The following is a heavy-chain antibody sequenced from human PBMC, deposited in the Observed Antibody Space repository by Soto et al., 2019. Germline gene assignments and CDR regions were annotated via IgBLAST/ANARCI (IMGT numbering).Heavy chain of an antibody. V-gene: IGHV3-23*01. CDR2: ISASGGGT. CDR3: ARRPTATAC. J-gene: IGHJ4*02. Sequence: EAQMLESGGGAVQPGGSLRLSCAASGFTFSTYAVAWVRQSPGKGLEWVSSISASGGGTWYADSVKGRFTISRDNSKNTLYLHMNSLRAEDTAVYYCARRPTATACWGQGTLVTVSS. CDR1: GFTFSTYA.